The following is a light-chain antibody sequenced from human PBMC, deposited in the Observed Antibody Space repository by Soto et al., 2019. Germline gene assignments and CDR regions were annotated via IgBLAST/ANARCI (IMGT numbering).Light chain of an antibody. V-gene: IGKV3-15*01. Sequence: SPGSLSVSPGERATLSCRASQSVTTNLAWYQQKPGQAPRLLIYGASIRATGIPARFSGSGSGTEFTLTISSLQSEDFAVYHCQQYSNWPLITFGQGTRLEIK. CDR1: QSVTTN. CDR3: QQYSNWPLIT. J-gene: IGKJ5*01. CDR2: GAS.